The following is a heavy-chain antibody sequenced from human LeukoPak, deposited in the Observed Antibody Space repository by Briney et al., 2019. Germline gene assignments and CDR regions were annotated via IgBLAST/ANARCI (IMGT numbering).Heavy chain of an antibody. V-gene: IGHV3-21*01. CDR3: ARGATDTTRWFDP. J-gene: IGHJ5*02. CDR2: ISRTSEAI. D-gene: IGHD1-7*01. Sequence: GGSLRLSCAASGFTFSSYSMTWVRQAPGQGLEGISIISRTSEAIFYADSLKGRFTISRDNAKNSLYLQMNGLRDEDTADYYCARGATDTTRWFDPWGQGTLVTVSS. CDR1: GFTFSSYS.